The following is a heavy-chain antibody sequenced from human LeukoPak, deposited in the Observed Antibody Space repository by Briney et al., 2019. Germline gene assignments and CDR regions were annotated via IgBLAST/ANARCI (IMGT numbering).Heavy chain of an antibody. CDR2: MNPNSGNT. J-gene: IGHJ5*02. CDR1: GYTFTSYD. V-gene: IGHV1-8*01. Sequence: ASVKVSCKASGYTFTSYDINWVRQATGQGLEWMGWMNPNSGNTGYAQKFQGRVTMTRNTSISTAYMEVSSLRSEDTAVYYCARGYVGATEYWFDPWGQGTLVTASS. D-gene: IGHD1-26*01. CDR3: ARGYVGATEYWFDP.